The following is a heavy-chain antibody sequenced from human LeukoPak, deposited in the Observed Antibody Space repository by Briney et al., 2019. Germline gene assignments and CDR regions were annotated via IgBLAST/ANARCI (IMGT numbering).Heavy chain of an antibody. Sequence: GGSLRLSCAAPGLTFSNYAMSWVRQAPGKGLEWVSAISGSGASTYYADSVKGRFTISRDNSKKTLYLQMNSLRAEDTAVYYCAKDWVAVAGNYFDYWGQGTLVTVSS. V-gene: IGHV3-23*01. CDR2: ISGSGAST. D-gene: IGHD6-19*01. CDR3: AKDWVAVAGNYFDY. CDR1: GLTFSNYA. J-gene: IGHJ4*02.